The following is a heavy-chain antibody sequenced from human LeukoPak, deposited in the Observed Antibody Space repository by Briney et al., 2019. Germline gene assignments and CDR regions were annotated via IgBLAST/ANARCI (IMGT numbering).Heavy chain of an antibody. J-gene: IGHJ4*02. V-gene: IGHV3-11*01. CDR3: ARVGTIAAAGTSDY. Sequence: GGSLRLSCAASGFTFSDYYMAWIRQAPGEGLEWVSYISGSGDTIIYAEAVKGRFTVSRDNAKNSLYLGLSSLRAEDTAVYYCARVGTIAAAGTSDYWGQGTLVTVSS. CDR1: GFTFSDYY. CDR2: ISGSGDTI. D-gene: IGHD6-13*01.